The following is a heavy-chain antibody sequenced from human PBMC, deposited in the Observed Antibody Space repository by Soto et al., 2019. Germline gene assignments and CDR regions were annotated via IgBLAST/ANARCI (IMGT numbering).Heavy chain of an antibody. D-gene: IGHD2-15*01. Sequence: ASVKVSCKASDYTFTNYDINWVRQAPGQGLEWMGWISAYNGDTNYAQKLQGRVTMTTDTSTSTAYMELRSLRSDDTAVYYCAASGLPDAVVVLGHTRFDPWGQGTLVAVSS. J-gene: IGHJ5*02. CDR2: ISAYNGDT. CDR3: AASGLPDAVVVLGHTRFDP. CDR1: DYTFTNYD. V-gene: IGHV1-18*01.